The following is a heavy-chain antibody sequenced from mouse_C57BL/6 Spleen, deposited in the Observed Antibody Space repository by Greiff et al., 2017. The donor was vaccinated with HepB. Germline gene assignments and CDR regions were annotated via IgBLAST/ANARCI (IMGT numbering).Heavy chain of an antibody. CDR2: IDPEDGET. CDR1: GFNINDYY. J-gene: IGHJ3*01. Sequence: EVQLQESGAELVKPGASVKLSCTASGFNINDYYMHWVKQRTEQGLEWIGRIDPEDGETKYAPKFQGKATITVDTSSNPASLQLSSLTSEDTAVYYCARGYDYDVSWFAYWGQGTLVTVSA. D-gene: IGHD2-4*01. V-gene: IGHV14-2*01. CDR3: ARGYDYDVSWFAY.